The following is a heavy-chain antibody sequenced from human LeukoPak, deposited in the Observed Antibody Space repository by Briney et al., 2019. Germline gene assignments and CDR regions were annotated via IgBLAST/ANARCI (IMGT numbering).Heavy chain of an antibody. CDR1: GDSFTAYC. D-gene: IGHD6-6*01. J-gene: IGHJ1*01. CDR2: IIPIFGTA. CDR3: ARDDEMLVLLGKGS. V-gene: IGHV1-69*13. Sequence: SVKVSCKSSGDSFTAYCRHWVRQAPGQGLEWMGGIIPIFGTANYAQKFQGRVTITADESTSTAYMELSSLRSEDTAVYYCARDDEMLVLLGKGSWGEGTLVTVSS.